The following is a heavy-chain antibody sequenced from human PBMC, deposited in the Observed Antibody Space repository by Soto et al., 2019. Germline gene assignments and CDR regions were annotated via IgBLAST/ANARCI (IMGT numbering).Heavy chain of an antibody. CDR2: ISSSSSYI. V-gene: IGHV3-21*01. CDR1: GFTFSSYS. D-gene: IGHD3-9*01. Sequence: PGGSLRLSCAASGFTFSSYSMNWVRQAPGKGLEWVSSISSSSSYIYYADSVKGRFTISRDNAKNSLYLQMNSLRAEDTAVYYCARDYDILTGSQGHFDYWGQGTLVPVS. CDR3: ARDYDILTGSQGHFDY. J-gene: IGHJ4*02.